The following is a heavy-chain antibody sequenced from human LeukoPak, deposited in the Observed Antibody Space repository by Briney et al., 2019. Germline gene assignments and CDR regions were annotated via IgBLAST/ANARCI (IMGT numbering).Heavy chain of an antibody. CDR1: GGSISSYY. V-gene: IGHV4-59*12. J-gene: IGHJ4*02. CDR2: IYYSGST. D-gene: IGHD5-18*01. CDR3: ARDSAYSYGDY. Sequence: PSETLSLTCTVSGGSISSYYWSWIRQPPGKGLEWIGYIYYSGSTNYNPSLKSRVAISVDTSKNQFSLKLSSVTAADTAVYYCARDSAYSYGDYWGQGTLVTVSS.